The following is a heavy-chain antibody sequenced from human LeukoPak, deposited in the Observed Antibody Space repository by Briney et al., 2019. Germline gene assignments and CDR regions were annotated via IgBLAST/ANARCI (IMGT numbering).Heavy chain of an antibody. CDR3: ASSPYEIDAFDI. J-gene: IGHJ3*02. V-gene: IGHV4-34*01. Sequence: SETLSLTCAVYGGSFSGYYWSWIRQPPGKGLEWIGEINHSGSTNYNPSLKSRVTISVDTSKNQFSLKLSSVTAAATAVYYCASSPYEIDAFDIWGQGTMVTVSS. CDR1: GGSFSGYY. D-gene: IGHD5-12*01. CDR2: INHSGST.